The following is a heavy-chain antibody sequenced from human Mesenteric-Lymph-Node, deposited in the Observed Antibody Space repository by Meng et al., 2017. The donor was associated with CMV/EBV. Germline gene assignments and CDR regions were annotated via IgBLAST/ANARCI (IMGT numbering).Heavy chain of an antibody. CDR2: IWYDGTNK. J-gene: IGHJ4*02. D-gene: IGHD6-13*01. V-gene: IGHV3-33*06. CDR1: GFTFSNSG. Sequence: GESLKISCAASGFTFSNSGMHWVRQAPGKGLEWVAVIWYDGTNKYYADSVKGRFTISRDNSKNTLYLQMNSLRAEDTAVYYCAKQQYSSSWTPYYFDYWGLGTLVTVSS. CDR3: AKQQYSSSWTPYYFDY.